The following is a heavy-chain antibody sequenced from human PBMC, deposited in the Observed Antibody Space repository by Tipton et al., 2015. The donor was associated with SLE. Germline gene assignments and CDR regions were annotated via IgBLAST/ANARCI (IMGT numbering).Heavy chain of an antibody. J-gene: IGHJ4*02. CDR1: GFSFSSYW. V-gene: IGHV3-74*01. D-gene: IGHD3-10*01. CDR3: SAWFNY. Sequence: SLRLSCAASGFSFSSYWMSWVRQAPGKGLVWVSRISRDGSNTYYADSVEGRFTISRDNAKNTLYLQMNSLGVEDSAVYYCSAWFNYWGQGTLVSVSS. CDR2: ISRDGSNT.